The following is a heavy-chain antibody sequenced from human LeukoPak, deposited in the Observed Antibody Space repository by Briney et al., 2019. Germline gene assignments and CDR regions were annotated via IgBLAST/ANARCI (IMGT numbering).Heavy chain of an antibody. D-gene: IGHD3-22*01. J-gene: IGHJ4*02. CDR1: GYTFTSYY. Sequence: ASVKVSCXASGYTFTSYYMHWVRQAPGQGLEWMAIINPSGGSTSYARKFQGRVTMTRDTSTSTVYMELSSLRSEDTAVYYCARQYYDSSGYLTFDYWGQGTLVTVSS. CDR2: INPSGGST. CDR3: ARQYYDSSGYLTFDY. V-gene: IGHV1-46*03.